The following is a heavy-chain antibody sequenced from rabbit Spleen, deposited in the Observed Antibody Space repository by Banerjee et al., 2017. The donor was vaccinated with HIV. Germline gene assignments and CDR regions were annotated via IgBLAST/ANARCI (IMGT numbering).Heavy chain of an antibody. CDR1: GFSFTYIDY. D-gene: IGHD8-1*01. J-gene: IGHJ6*01. CDR2: VAAGVSFTS. Sequence: QSLEESGGGLVQPGGSLTLSCKASGFSFTYIDYLCWVRQPPGKGPEWIACVAAGVSFTSYYATWAKGRFTISKTSSTTVTLQMTSLTAADTATYFCARDSGTSFSSYGMDLWGLGTLVTVS. V-gene: IGHV1S40*01. CDR3: ARDSGTSFSSYGMDL.